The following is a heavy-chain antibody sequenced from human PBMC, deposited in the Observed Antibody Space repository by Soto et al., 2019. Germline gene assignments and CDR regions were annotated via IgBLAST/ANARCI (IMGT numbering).Heavy chain of an antibody. V-gene: IGHV1-2*02. CDR3: ARDTVLLWFGEGVFDY. CDR2: INPNSGGT. Sequence: ASVKVSCKASGYTFTGYHMHWVRQAPGQGLEWMGWINPNSGGTNYAQKFQGRVTMTRDTSISTAYMELSRLRSDDTAVYYCARDTVLLWFGEGVFDYWGQGTLVTVSS. D-gene: IGHD3-10*01. CDR1: GYTFTGYH. J-gene: IGHJ4*02.